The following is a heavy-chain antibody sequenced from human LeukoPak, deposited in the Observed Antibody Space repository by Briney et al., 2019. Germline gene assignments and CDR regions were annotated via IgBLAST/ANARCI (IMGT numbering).Heavy chain of an antibody. CDR3: TRDGRAPDVVPFDH. CDR1: GSTFSDYS. V-gene: IGHV3-48*01. Sequence: PGGSLRLSCAASGSTFSDYSMNWVRQAPGKGPEWVSYINGFSSAIYYADSVKGRFTISRENAKNSLSLQTHSLRAEDTAVYYCTRDGRAPDVVPFDHWGQGTLVTVSS. D-gene: IGHD2-21*01. J-gene: IGHJ4*02. CDR2: INGFSSAI.